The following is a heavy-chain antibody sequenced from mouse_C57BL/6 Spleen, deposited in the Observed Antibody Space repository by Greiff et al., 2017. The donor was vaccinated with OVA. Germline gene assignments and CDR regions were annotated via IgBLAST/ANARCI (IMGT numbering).Heavy chain of an antibody. Sequence: QVQLQQSGAELARPGASVKLSCKASGYTFTSYGISWVKQRTGQGLEWIGEIYPRSGNTYYNEKFKGKATLTADKSSSTAYMELRSLTSEDSAVYFCARKKDYDENYYAMDDWGQGTSVTVSS. CDR3: ARKKDYDENYYAMDD. J-gene: IGHJ4*01. V-gene: IGHV1-81*01. CDR1: GYTFTSYG. CDR2: IYPRSGNT. D-gene: IGHD2-4*01.